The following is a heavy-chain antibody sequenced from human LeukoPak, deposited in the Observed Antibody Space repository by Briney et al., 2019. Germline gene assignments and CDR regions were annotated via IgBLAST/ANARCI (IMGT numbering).Heavy chain of an antibody. J-gene: IGHJ4*02. Sequence: GGSLRLSCAASGFTFSSYWMHWVRQAPGKGLVWVSRINSDGSSTSYADSVKGRFTISRDNAKNTLYLQMSSLRAEDTAVYYCARVSHDYGDYFDYWGQGTLVTVSS. CDR3: ARVSHDYGDYFDY. CDR1: GFTFSSYW. D-gene: IGHD4-17*01. CDR2: INSDGSST. V-gene: IGHV3-74*01.